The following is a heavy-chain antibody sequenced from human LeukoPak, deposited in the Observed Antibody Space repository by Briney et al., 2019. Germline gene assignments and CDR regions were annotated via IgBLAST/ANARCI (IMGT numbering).Heavy chain of an antibody. CDR3: VKDPYSGDFAEYFHH. CDR2: IRYDGENK. D-gene: IGHD4-17*01. J-gene: IGHJ1*01. V-gene: IGHV3-30*02. Sequence: GGSLRLSCAASGFIFRSYGMHWVRQAPGSGLEWVAFIRYDGENKDYVDSVKGRFTISRDNSKNTLFLQMDTLRVDDAAIYYCVKDPYSGDFAEYFHHWGQGTRVIVSS. CDR1: GFIFRSYG.